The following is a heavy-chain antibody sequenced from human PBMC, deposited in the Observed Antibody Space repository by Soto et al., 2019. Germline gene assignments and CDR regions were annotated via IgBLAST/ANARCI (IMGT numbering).Heavy chain of an antibody. CDR2: FDPEDGET. CDR1: GYTLTELS. D-gene: IGHD3-22*01. Sequence: GASVKVSCKVSGYTLTELSMHWVRQAPGKGLEWMGGFDPEDGETIYAQKFQGRVTMTEDTSTDTAYMDLSSLRSEDTAVYYCVTAPSRGYYFFFDYWGQGTLVTVSS. V-gene: IGHV1-24*01. J-gene: IGHJ4*02. CDR3: VTAPSRGYYFFFDY.